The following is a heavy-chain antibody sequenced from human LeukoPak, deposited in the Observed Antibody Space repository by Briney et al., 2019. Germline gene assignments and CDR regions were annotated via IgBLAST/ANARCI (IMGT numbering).Heavy chain of an antibody. Sequence: GGSLRLSCAASGFTVSSYGMTWVRQAPGKGLEWVAVISYDGSNKYYADSVKGRFTISRDNSKNTLYLQMNSLRAEDTAVYYCAKDQERWLQSRVFDYWGQGTLVTVSS. V-gene: IGHV3-30*18. CDR3: AKDQERWLQSRVFDY. CDR1: GFTVSSYG. J-gene: IGHJ4*02. D-gene: IGHD5-24*01. CDR2: ISYDGSNK.